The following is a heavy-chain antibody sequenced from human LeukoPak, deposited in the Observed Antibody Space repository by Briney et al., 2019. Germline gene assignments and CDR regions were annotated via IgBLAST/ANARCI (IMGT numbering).Heavy chain of an antibody. CDR1: GFPLSSYS. J-gene: IGHJ6*03. Sequence: GGSLRLSCAASGFPLSSYSMNWVRQAPGKGLEGVSYIGSRSNTIYYADSVKGRFTISRDNAKNSLYLQMNSLRAEDTAVYYCHGGEYYDILTGYYTRDYYYYMDVWGKGTTVTVSS. D-gene: IGHD3-9*01. V-gene: IGHV3-48*01. CDR3: HGGEYYDILTGYYTRDYYYYMDV. CDR2: IGSRSNTI.